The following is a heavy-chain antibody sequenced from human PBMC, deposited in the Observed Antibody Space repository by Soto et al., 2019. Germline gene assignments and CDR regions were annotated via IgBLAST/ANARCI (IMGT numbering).Heavy chain of an antibody. Sequence: GGSLRLSCAASGFTFSSYGMNWVRQAPGKGLERVSSISSSGTYIYYAESVRGRFTISRDNAKNTLYLQMNSLRAEDTAVYYCAKDLVLMGAAGPFDYWGQGILVTVSS. J-gene: IGHJ4*02. CDR2: ISSSGTYI. CDR1: GFTFSSYG. V-gene: IGHV3-21*01. CDR3: AKDLVLMGAAGPFDY. D-gene: IGHD6-13*01.